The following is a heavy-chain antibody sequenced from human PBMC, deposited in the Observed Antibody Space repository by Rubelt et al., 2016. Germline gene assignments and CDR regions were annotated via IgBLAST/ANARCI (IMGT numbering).Heavy chain of an antibody. CDR2: INHSGST. J-gene: IGHJ4*02. D-gene: IGHD5-24*01. V-gene: IGHV4-34*01. CDR1: GGSFSGYY. Sequence: QVQLQQWGAGLLKPSETLSLTCAVYGGSFSGYYWSWIRQPPGKGLEWIGEINHSGSTNYNPSLKSGVTISVDTSKNQFSLKLSSVTAADTAVYYCARGTGRDGYKIRYYFDYWGQGTLVTVSS. CDR3: ARGTGRDGYKIRYYFDY.